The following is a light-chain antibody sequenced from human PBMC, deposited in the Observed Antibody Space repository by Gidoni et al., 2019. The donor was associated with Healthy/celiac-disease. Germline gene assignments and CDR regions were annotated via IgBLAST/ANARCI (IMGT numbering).Light chain of an antibody. CDR1: QSISSW. V-gene: IGKV1-5*03. CDR3: KQYNSYPVT. J-gene: IGKJ2*01. CDR2: KAS. Sequence: DIHMTQSPSTLSASVGDRVTITFRASQSISSWLAWYQQKPGKSPKRLIYKASSLESGVPSRFSGSGAGTEFTLTISSLQTDDFATYYCKQYNSYPVTFGQXTKLEIK.